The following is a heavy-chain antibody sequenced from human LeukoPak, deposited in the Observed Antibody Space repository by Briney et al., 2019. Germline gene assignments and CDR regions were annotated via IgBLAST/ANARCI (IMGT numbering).Heavy chain of an antibody. D-gene: IGHD3-10*01. CDR3: ARVGVGRITMVRPRNWFDP. J-gene: IGHJ5*02. CDR1: GGSISSSSYY. Sequence: SETLSLTCTVSGGSISSSSYYWGWIRQPPGKGLEWIGSIYYSGSTYYNPSLKSRVTISVDTSKNQFSLKLSSVTAADTAVYYCARVGVGRITMVRPRNWFDPWGQGTLVTVSS. V-gene: IGHV4-39*01. CDR2: IYYSGST.